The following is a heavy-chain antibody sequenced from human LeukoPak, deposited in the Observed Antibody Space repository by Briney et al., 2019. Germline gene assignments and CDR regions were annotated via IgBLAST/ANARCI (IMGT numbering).Heavy chain of an antibody. J-gene: IGHJ3*02. V-gene: IGHV1-8*02. CDR3: ALTPSIVGATRYAFDI. D-gene: IGHD1-26*01. CDR2: INPNSGNT. Sequence: EASVKVSCKASGYTLTDYYLHWVRQAPGQGRKWMGWINPNSGNTGYSQKFQGRGTMTRNTSISTAYMAVRSLRSEHTAAYYCALTPSIVGATRYAFDIWGQGTTATVSS. CDR1: GYTLTDYY.